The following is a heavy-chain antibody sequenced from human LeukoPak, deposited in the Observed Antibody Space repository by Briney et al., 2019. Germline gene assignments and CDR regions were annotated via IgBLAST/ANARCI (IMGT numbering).Heavy chain of an antibody. Sequence: SQTLSLTCAISGDSVSSNSAAWNWIRQSPSRGLEWLGRTYYRSKWYNDYAVSVKSRITINPDTSKNQFSLQLNSVTPEDTAVYYCARRFTFGLTADFDWFDPWGQGTLVTVSS. D-gene: IGHD3-10*01. CDR1: GDSVSSNSAA. V-gene: IGHV6-1*01. CDR3: ARRFTFGLTADFDWFDP. CDR2: TYYRSKWYN. J-gene: IGHJ5*02.